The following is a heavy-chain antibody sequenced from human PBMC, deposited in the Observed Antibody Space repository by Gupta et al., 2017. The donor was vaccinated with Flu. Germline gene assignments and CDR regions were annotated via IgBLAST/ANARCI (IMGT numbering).Heavy chain of an antibody. D-gene: IGHD6-19*01. Sequence: EVQPWESGGGLVQPGGSLSLSCPASGFTISRYAMNWARQAPGKGLEWVSGLRGRGNIRHYAGPVRSRFTVSRYNPKNTVDLQMNSLGVDDTAIYYCVRVSSQRSSDWWDAIDVWGQGTTVTVSS. CDR1: GFTISRYA. CDR2: LRGRGNIR. CDR3: VRVSSQRSSDWWDAIDV. V-gene: IGHV3-23*01. J-gene: IGHJ6*02.